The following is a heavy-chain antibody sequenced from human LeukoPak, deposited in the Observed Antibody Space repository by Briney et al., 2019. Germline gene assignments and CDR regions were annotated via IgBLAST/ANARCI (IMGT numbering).Heavy chain of an antibody. CDR3: ARLYSSGWYYFDY. V-gene: IGHV4-59*08. J-gene: IGHJ4*02. D-gene: IGHD6-19*01. CDR2: IYYSGST. Sequence: PSETLSLTCTVSGGSISSYYWSWIRQPPGKGLEWIGYIYYSGSTNYNPFLKSRVTISVDTSKNQFSLKLSSVTAADTAVYYCARLYSSGWYYFDYWGQGTLVTVSS. CDR1: GGSISSYY.